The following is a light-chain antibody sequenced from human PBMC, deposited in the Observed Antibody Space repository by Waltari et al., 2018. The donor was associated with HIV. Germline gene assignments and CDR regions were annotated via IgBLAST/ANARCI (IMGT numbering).Light chain of an antibody. Sequence: EIVLTQSPGPQSLSPGSTASLSCRASQTVTSNSIAWYQVRPGQAPRVVIYDASYRAADIPDRCTGSGYGTNFTLTITRLEPEDFALYCCRQYALSPFTFGEGTSLEV. CDR2: DAS. CDR1: QTVTSNS. V-gene: IGKV3-20*01. J-gene: IGKJ2*01. CDR3: RQYALSPFT.